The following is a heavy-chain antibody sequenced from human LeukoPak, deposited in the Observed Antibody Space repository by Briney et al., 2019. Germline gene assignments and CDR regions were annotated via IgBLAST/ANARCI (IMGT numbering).Heavy chain of an antibody. Sequence: GGSLRLSCAASGFAFSSYGMHWVRQAPGKGLEWVAIIWYDATNQYYADSVKGRFTISRDNSKNTLYSQLSSLRAEDTAVYYCARDRGDCSGGSCYSDYFDYWGQGTLVTVSS. CDR2: IWYDATNQ. CDR1: GFAFSSYG. V-gene: IGHV3-33*01. J-gene: IGHJ4*02. D-gene: IGHD2-15*01. CDR3: ARDRGDCSGGSCYSDYFDY.